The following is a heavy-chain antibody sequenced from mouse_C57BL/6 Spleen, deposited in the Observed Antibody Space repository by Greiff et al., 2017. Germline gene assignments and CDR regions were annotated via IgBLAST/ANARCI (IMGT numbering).Heavy chain of an antibody. V-gene: IGHV3-6*01. CDR2: ISYDGSN. CDR1: GYSITSGYY. J-gene: IGHJ2*01. Sequence: EVKLVESGPGLVKPSQSLSLTCSVTGYSITSGYYWNWIRQFPGNKLEWMGYISYDGSNNYNPSLKNRISITRDTSKNQFFLKLNSVTTEDTATYYCARERDDYDYFDYWGQGTTLTVSS. CDR3: ARERDDYDYFDY. D-gene: IGHD2-4*01.